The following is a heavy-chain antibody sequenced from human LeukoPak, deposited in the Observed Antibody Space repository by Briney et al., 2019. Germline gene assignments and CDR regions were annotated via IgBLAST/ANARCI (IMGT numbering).Heavy chain of an antibody. CDR1: GFTFSSYA. CDR2: ISYDGSNK. CDR3: ARGFSVAPFDY. V-gene: IGHV3-30-3*01. Sequence: PGGSLRLSCVASGFTFSSYAMHWVRQAPGKGLEWVAVISYDGSNKYYADSVKGRFTISGDNSKNTLYLQMNSLRAEDTAVYYCARGFSVAPFDYWGQGTLVTVSS. J-gene: IGHJ4*02. D-gene: IGHD2-15*01.